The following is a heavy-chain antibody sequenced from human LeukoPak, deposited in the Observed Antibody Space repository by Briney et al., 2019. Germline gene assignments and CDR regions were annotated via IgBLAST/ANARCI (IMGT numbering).Heavy chain of an antibody. V-gene: IGHV4-38-2*02. CDR2: IYYSGST. CDR1: GYSISSGYY. D-gene: IGHD6-19*01. Sequence: SETLSLTCTVSGYSISSGYYWGWIRQPPGKGLEWIGSIYYSGSTYYNPSLKSRVTISVDKSKNQFSLKLSSVTAADTAVYYCARVSQYSSGWAFDYWGQGTLVTVSS. J-gene: IGHJ4*02. CDR3: ARVSQYSSGWAFDY.